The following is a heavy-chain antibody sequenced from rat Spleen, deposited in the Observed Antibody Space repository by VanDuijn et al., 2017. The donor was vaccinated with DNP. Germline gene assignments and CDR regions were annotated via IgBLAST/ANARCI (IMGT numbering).Heavy chain of an antibody. CDR2: VNTGGGIT. CDR3: VRRGGKGLFSK. Sequence: EVQVVESGGDLVQPGRSLTLSCAASGFTFRNYDMAWVRQAPSKGLEWVASVNTGGGITYYRDSVKGRFIVSRDNAKSTLDLQMDSLRSEDTATYYCVRRGGKGLFSKWGQGTLVTVSS. CDR1: GFTFRNYD. V-gene: IGHV5-25*01. J-gene: IGHJ3*01. D-gene: IGHD3-1*01.